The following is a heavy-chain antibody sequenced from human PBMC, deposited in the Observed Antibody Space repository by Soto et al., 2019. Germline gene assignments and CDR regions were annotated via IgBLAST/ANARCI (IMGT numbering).Heavy chain of an antibody. J-gene: IGHJ4*02. CDR3: ARDFPLYYGSGSQRNYFDY. Sequence: ASVKVSCKASGYTFTSYGISWVRQAPGQGLEWMGWISAYNGNTNYAQKLQGRVTMTTDTSTSTAYMELRSPRSDDTAVYYCARDFPLYYGSGSQRNYFDYWGQGTLVTVSS. CDR1: GYTFTSYG. CDR2: ISAYNGNT. V-gene: IGHV1-18*04. D-gene: IGHD3-10*01.